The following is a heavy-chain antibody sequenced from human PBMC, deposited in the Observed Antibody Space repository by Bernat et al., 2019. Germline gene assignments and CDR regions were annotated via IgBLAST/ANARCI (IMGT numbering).Heavy chain of an antibody. V-gene: IGHV1-69*08. Sequence: QVQLVQSGAEVKKPGSSVKVSCKASGGTFSSYTISWVRQAPGQGLEWMGRIIPILGIANYGQKFQGRATITADKVTSRAYMVLSSLKSEDTAVYYCARDYYDRSGGGEGSMPFDYWGQGALVSVSS. CDR2: IIPILGIA. D-gene: IGHD3-22*01. CDR3: ARDYYDRSGGGEGSMPFDY. CDR1: GGTFSSYT. J-gene: IGHJ4*02.